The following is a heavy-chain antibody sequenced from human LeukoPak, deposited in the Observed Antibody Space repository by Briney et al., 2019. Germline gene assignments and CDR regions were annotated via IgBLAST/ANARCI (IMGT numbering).Heavy chain of an antibody. J-gene: IGHJ5*02. CDR1: GGSISSSSYY. V-gene: IGHV4-39*01. CDR2: IYYSGST. Sequence: PSETLSLTCTVSGGSISSSSYYWGWIRQPPGKGLEWIGSIYYSGSTYYNPSLKSRVTISVDTSKNQFSLKLSSVTAADTAVYYCARQWFGDPNWFDPWGQGTLVTVSS. CDR3: ARQWFGDPNWFDP. D-gene: IGHD3-10*01.